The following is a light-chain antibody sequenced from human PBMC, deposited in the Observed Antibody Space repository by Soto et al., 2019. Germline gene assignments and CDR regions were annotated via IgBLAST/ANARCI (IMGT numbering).Light chain of an antibody. J-gene: IGLJ3*02. Sequence: QAVVTQEPSFSVSPGRTVTLTCGLSSGSVSTSYYPSWYQQTPGQARRTLIYSTNTRSSGVPDRFSGSILGNKAALTITGAQADDESDYYCELYMGSGIWVFGGGTKLTVL. CDR3: ELYMGSGIWV. V-gene: IGLV8-61*01. CDR1: SGSVSTSYY. CDR2: STN.